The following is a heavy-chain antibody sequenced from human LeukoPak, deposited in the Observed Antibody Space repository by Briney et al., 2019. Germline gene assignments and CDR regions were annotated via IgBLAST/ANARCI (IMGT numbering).Heavy chain of an antibody. V-gene: IGHV1-46*01. Sequence: ASVKVSCKASGYTFTSYYMHWVRQAPGQGLEWMGIINPSGGSTSYAQKFQGRVTMTRDTSTSTVYMELSRLNSGDTAVYYCARPKYSGSYWNAFDIWGQGTMVTVSS. CDR3: ARPKYSGSYWNAFDI. CDR2: INPSGGST. D-gene: IGHD1-26*01. CDR1: GYTFTSYY. J-gene: IGHJ3*02.